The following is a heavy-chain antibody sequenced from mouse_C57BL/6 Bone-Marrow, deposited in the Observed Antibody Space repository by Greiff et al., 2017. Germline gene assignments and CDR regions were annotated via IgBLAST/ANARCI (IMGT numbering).Heavy chain of an antibody. D-gene: IGHD1-1*01. V-gene: IGHV1-81*01. CDR2: IYPRSGNT. J-gene: IGHJ3*01. Sequence: QVQLQQSGAELARPGASVKLSCKASGYTFTSYGISWVKQRTGQGLEWIGEIYPRSGNTYYNEKFKGKATLTADKSSSTAYMGLRSLTSEDAAVYCWAPEGIYYYSSSSSWFAYWGQGTLVTVSA. CDR1: GYTFTSYG. CDR3: APEGIYYYSSSSSWFAY.